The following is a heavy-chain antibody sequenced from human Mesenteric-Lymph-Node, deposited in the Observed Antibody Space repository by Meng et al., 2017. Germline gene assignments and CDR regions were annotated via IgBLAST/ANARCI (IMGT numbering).Heavy chain of an antibody. V-gene: IGHV4-34*01. CDR3: ARTIGGADIVVVPAAYYFDY. D-gene: IGHD2-2*01. CDR2: INHSGST. Sequence: QVQLQQWGAGLLKPSETLSLTCAVYGGSFSGYYWSWIPQSPGKGLEWIGEINHSGSTNYNPSLKSRVTISVDTSKNQFSLKLSSVTAADTAVYYCARTIGGADIVVVPAAYYFDYWGQGTLVTVSS. CDR1: GGSFSGYY. J-gene: IGHJ4*02.